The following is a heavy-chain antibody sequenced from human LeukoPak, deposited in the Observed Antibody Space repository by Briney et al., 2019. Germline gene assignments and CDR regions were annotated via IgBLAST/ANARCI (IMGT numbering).Heavy chain of an antibody. V-gene: IGHV3-7*03. D-gene: IGHD6-13*01. CDR1: GFTLSSYW. J-gene: IGHJ4*02. Sequence: GGSLTLSCAASGFTLSSYWMSWVRQAPGKGLEWVANIKQDGSEKYYVDSVKGRFTISRDNAKNSLYLEMNSLRSEDTAIYFCVRARYTNTWYIFDYWGQGTLVTVSS. CDR3: VRARYTNTWYIFDY. CDR2: IKQDGSEK.